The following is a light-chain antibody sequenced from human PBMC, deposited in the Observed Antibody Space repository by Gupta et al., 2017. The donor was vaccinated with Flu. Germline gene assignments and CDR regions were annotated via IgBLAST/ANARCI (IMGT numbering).Light chain of an antibody. CDR2: SAS. J-gene: IGKJ4*01. CDR3: QQSYTNMS. V-gene: IGKV1-39*01. CDR1: QNVNNN. Sequence: SPSSLSASVGDSATWACRGGQNVNNNLNWYPQLPRKAPDLLISSASVRNWEVPWRFCGSGYGTDFALVMSGRRSEDSATYYGQQSYTNMSFDGGTKVDIK.